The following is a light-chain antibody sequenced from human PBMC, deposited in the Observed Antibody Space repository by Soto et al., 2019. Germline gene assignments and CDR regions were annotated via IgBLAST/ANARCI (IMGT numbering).Light chain of an antibody. CDR1: QSVSSD. CDR3: QQYDNWPQT. Sequence: EIVMTQSPATLSVSPGXRATLSCRASQSVSSDLAWYQHKPGQAPRLLIYGASTRATGIPARFSGRGSGTEFTLTISSLQSVDFAVYYCQQYDNWPQTFGQGTKVDIK. V-gene: IGKV3-15*01. J-gene: IGKJ1*01. CDR2: GAS.